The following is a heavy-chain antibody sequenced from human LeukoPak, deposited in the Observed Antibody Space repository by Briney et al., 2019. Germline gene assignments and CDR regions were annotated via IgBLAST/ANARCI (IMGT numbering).Heavy chain of an antibody. Sequence: PSETLSLTCTVSGGSISSDYWSWIRQPPGKELEWIGYIFYSGSTNYNPSLKSRVTISLGTSKNQFSLRLSSVTAADTAVYYCARHGVGWSFDLWGRGTLVTVSS. V-gene: IGHV4-59*08. CDR3: ARHGVGWSFDL. CDR2: IFYSGST. D-gene: IGHD6-19*01. CDR1: GGSISSDY. J-gene: IGHJ2*01.